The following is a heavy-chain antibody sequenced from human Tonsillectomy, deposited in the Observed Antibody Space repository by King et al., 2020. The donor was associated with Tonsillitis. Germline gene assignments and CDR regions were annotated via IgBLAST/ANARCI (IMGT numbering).Heavy chain of an antibody. CDR3: LTGEGRYFDD. CDR1: GLTFSDYW. CDR2: IKTDGTTT. D-gene: IGHD7-27*01. J-gene: IGHJ4*02. V-gene: IGHV3-74*01. Sequence: VQLVESGGGLVQPGGSLRLSCTASGLTFSDYWMHWVRQAPGKGLVWVSRIKTDGTTTTYADSVKGRFTISRDNAKNTLYLQMSSLRAEDTAVYYCLTGEGRYFDDGGQGTLVTVSS.